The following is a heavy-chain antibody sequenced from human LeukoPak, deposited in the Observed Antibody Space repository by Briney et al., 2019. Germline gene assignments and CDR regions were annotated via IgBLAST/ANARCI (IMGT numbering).Heavy chain of an antibody. Sequence: SETLSLTCTVSGGSISSSSDYWGWIRQPPGKGLEWIGSVYYSRGTYYNPSLKSRVTISVDTSKNQFSLKLYSVTDADTAVYFCARHLYYYDRNGNFADYWGQGTLVTVSS. J-gene: IGHJ4*02. CDR3: ARHLYYYDRNGNFADY. CDR2: VYYSRGT. D-gene: IGHD3-22*01. CDR1: GGSISSSSDY. V-gene: IGHV4-39*01.